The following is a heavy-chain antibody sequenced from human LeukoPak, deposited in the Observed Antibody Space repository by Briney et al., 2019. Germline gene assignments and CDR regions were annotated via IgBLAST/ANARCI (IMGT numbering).Heavy chain of an antibody. D-gene: IGHD1-26*01. CDR3: AKTHRWDSGSYYDS. J-gene: IGHJ4*02. Sequence: ASVKVSCKASGYTFTGYYMHWVRQAPGQGLEWMGWINPNSGGTNYAQKFQGRVTMTRDTSISTAYMELSRLRSDDPAVYYCAKTHRWDSGSYYDSWGQGTLVTVSS. V-gene: IGHV1-2*02. CDR2: INPNSGGT. CDR1: GYTFTGYY.